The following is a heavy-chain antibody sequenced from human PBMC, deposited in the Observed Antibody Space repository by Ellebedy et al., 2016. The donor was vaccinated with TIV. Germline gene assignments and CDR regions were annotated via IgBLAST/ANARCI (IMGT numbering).Heavy chain of an antibody. CDR3: ARDETPLDY. CDR2: IKQDGSEK. V-gene: IGHV3-7*01. Sequence: ETLSLXXAVYGGSFSGYYWSWVRQAPGKGLEWVANIKQDGSEKFYVDSVKGRFTISRDNAKNSLYLQMNTLRVEDTAVYYCARDETPLDYWGQGTLVTVSS. CDR1: GGSFSGYY. J-gene: IGHJ4*02. D-gene: IGHD4-23*01.